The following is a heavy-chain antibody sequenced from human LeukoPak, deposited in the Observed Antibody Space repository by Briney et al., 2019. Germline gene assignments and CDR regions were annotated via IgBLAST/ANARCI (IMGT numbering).Heavy chain of an antibody. CDR3: ARVYHDILTGYVFYMDV. Sequence: ASVKVSCKAFGYTFTSYDINWVRQAPGQGLEWMGWMNPNSGNTGYAQKFQGRVTMTRNTSISTAYMELSSLRSEDTAVYYCARVYHDILTGYVFYMDVWGKGTTVTVSS. CDR1: GYTFTSYD. V-gene: IGHV1-8*01. CDR2: MNPNSGNT. J-gene: IGHJ6*03. D-gene: IGHD3-9*01.